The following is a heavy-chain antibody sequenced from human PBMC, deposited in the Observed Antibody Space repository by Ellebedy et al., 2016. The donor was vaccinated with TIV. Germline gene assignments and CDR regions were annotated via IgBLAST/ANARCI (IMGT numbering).Heavy chain of an antibody. D-gene: IGHD4-17*01. Sequence: GGSLRLSCAASGFSFSSYWMTWVRQAPGKGLEWVANIKQDESEKFYVDSVTGRLTISRDNAKNSLYLQMNSLRADDTAVYYCATDGSYGDYLSPTHAFVMWGQGTMVTVSA. CDR3: ATDGSYGDYLSPTHAFVM. CDR1: GFSFSSYW. CDR2: IKQDESEK. V-gene: IGHV3-7*01. J-gene: IGHJ3*02.